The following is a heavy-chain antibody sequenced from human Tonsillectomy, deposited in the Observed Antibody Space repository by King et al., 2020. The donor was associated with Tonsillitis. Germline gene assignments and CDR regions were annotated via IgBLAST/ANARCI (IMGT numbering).Heavy chain of an antibody. CDR2: IYTCGST. CDR1: GGSISSGTYY. J-gene: IGHJ4*02. CDR3: ARDREGGYFDY. V-gene: IGHV4-61*02. D-gene: IGHD1-26*01. Sequence: VQLQESGPGLVKPSQTLSLTCTVSGGSISSGTYYWSWIRQPAGKGLEWIGHIYTCGSTNYNPSLKSRLTMSVDTSKNHFSLKLSSVTAADTAVYYCARDREGGYFDYWGQGTLVTVSS.